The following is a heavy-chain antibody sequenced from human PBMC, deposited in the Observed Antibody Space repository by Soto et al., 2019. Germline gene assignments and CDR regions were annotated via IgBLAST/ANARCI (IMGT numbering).Heavy chain of an antibody. CDR2: IIPIFGTA. CDR1: GGTFISYA. Sequence: SVKVSCKSSGGTFISYAISWVRQAPGQGLEWMGGIIPIFGTANYAQKFQGRVTITADKSTSTAYMGLSSLRSEDTAVYYCAASIAAAGTLVFVEPWGKGTLVTVSS. V-gene: IGHV1-69*06. J-gene: IGHJ5*02. CDR3: AASIAAAGTLVFVEP. D-gene: IGHD6-13*01.